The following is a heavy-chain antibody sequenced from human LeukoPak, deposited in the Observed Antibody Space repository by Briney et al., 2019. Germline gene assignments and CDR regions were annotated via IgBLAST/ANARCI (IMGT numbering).Heavy chain of an antibody. J-gene: IGHJ4*02. Sequence: TLSLTCTVSGGSISSYYWSWIRQPPGKALEWLALIYWNDDKRYSPSLKSRLTITKDTSKNQVVLTMTNMDPVDTATYYCAHSTYYSSSPMGYWGQGTLVTVSS. CDR1: GGSISSYYW. D-gene: IGHD6-13*01. V-gene: IGHV2-5*01. CDR2: IYWNDDK. CDR3: AHSTYYSSSPMGY.